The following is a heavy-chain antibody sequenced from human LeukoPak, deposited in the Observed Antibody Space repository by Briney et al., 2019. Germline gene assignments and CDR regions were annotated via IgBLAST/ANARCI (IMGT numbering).Heavy chain of an antibody. J-gene: IGHJ5*02. CDR1: GFTFSSYW. V-gene: IGHV3-74*01. CDR3: ASTYYYDTIDYPPRWFDP. Sequence: GGSLRLSSAASGFTFSSYWMHWVRQAPGKGLVWVSRIKSDGSGTNYADSVKGRFTISRDNAKDTLYLQMNSLRAEDTAVYYCASTYYYDTIDYPPRWFDPWGQGTLVTVSS. D-gene: IGHD3-22*01. CDR2: IKSDGSGT.